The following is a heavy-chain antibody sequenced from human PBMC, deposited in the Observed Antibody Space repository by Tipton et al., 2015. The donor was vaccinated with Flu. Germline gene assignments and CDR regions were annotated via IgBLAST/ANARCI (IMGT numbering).Heavy chain of an antibody. Sequence: GLVKPSETLSLTCTVSGGSISSSSHLWGWIRQSPGKGLEWIGSIYFTGSTYYNPALNSRVTISVDTSKNQFSLKLSSVTASDTSVYYCARHSPGGNDFWSALDYWGQGTLVTVSS. CDR1: GGSISSSSHL. CDR2: IYFTGST. D-gene: IGHD3-3*01. J-gene: IGHJ4*02. V-gene: IGHV4-39*01. CDR3: ARHSPGGNDFWSALDY.